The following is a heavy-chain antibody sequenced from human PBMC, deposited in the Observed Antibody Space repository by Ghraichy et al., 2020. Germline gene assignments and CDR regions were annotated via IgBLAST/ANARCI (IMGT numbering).Heavy chain of an antibody. J-gene: IGHJ4*02. D-gene: IGHD3-10*01. CDR2: IYYSGST. CDR3: ARVSQGDRGSFDY. Sequence: SETLSLTCTVSGGSISSGDYYWSWIRQPPGKGLEWIGYIYYSGSTYYNPSLKSRVTISVDTSKNQFSLKLSSVTAADTAVYYCARVSQGDRGSFDYWGQGTLVTVSS. V-gene: IGHV4-30-4*01. CDR1: GGSISSGDYY.